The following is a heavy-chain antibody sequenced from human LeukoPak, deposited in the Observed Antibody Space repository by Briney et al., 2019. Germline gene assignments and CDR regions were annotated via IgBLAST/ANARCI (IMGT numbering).Heavy chain of an antibody. V-gene: IGHV3-53*01. D-gene: IGHD1-1*01. CDR2: IYSGGST. Sequence: TGGSLRLSCAASGVTVSSNYMSWVRQAPGKGLEWVSVIYSGGSTYYADSVMGRFTISRDNSKNTLYLQMNSLRAEDTAVYYCAREVLGTASAFDSWGQGTLVTVSS. CDR3: AREVLGTASAFDS. J-gene: IGHJ4*02. CDR1: GVTVSSNY.